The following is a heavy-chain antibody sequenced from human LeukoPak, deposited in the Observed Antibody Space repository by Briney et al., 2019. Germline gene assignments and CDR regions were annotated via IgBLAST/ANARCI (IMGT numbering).Heavy chain of an antibody. CDR3: ARAGDFSYYDFWSGAGGDYYYYMDV. Sequence: KPGGSLRLSCAASRFTFSNFIMNWVRQAPGKGLEWVSSISSSSSYIYYADSVKGRFTISRDNAKNSLYLQMNSLRAEDTAVYYCARAGDFSYYDFWSGAGGDYYYYMDVWGKGTTVTVSS. V-gene: IGHV3-21*01. CDR1: RFTFSNFI. CDR2: ISSSSSYI. J-gene: IGHJ6*03. D-gene: IGHD3-3*01.